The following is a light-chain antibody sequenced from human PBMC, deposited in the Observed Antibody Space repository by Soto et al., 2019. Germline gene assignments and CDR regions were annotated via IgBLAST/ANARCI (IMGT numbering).Light chain of an antibody. CDR3: QSFDGSLSGYV. V-gene: IGLV2-23*01. Sequence: QSALTQPASVSGSPGQSITISCTGISNDVGTYNLVSWYQHHPGKAPKLIIYEASKRPSGVPNRFSGSKSGNTASLTISGLHAEDEADYYCQSFDGSLSGYVFGTGTKLTVL. CDR1: SNDVGTYNL. CDR2: EAS. J-gene: IGLJ1*01.